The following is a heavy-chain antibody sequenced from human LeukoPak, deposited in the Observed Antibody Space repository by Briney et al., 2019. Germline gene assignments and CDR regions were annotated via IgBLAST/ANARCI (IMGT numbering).Heavy chain of an antibody. J-gene: IGHJ4*02. V-gene: IGHV4-38-2*01. CDR3: AKISRRWPDY. D-gene: IGHD4-23*01. CDR1: GYSFSSGFY. CDR2: IYHSGST. Sequence: SETLSLTCVVSGYSFSSGFYWGWIRQPPGKGLEWIASIYHSGSTYHNPSLRSRLTISVDKSKNQFSLKLTSVTAADTAMYYCAKISRRWPDYWGQGTLVTVSS.